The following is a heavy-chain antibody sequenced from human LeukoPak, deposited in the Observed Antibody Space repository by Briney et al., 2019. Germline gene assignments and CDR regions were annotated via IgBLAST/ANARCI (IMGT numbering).Heavy chain of an antibody. J-gene: IGHJ3*02. CDR2: IYHSGST. Sequence: SQTLSLTYAVSGGSISSGGYSWSWIRQPPGKGLEWIGYIYHSGSTYYNPSLKSRVTISVDRSKNQFSLRLSSVTAADTAVYYCARSSGSDAFDIWGQGTMVTVSS. CDR3: ARSSGSDAFDI. D-gene: IGHD3-22*01. CDR1: GGSISSGGYS. V-gene: IGHV4-30-2*01.